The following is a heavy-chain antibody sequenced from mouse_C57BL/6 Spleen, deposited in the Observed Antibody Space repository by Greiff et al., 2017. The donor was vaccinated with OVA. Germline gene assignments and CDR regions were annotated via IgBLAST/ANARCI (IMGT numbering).Heavy chain of an antibody. J-gene: IGHJ2*01. D-gene: IGHD1-1*01. CDR3: AREENYYGSSYGGYFDY. Sequence: EVQLQQSGPVLVKPGASVKMSCKASGYTFTDYYMNWVKQSHGKSLEWIGVINPYNGGTSYNQKFKGKATLTVDKSSSTAYMELNSLTSEDSAVYYCAREENYYGSSYGGYFDYWGQGTTLTVSS. V-gene: IGHV1-19*01. CDR1: GYTFTDYY. CDR2: INPYNGGT.